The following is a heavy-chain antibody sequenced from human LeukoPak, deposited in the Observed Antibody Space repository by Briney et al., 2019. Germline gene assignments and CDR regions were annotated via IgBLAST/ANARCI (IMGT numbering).Heavy chain of an antibody. CDR2: ISGSDGST. Sequence: GGSLRLSCAASGFTFSSYAMSWVRQAPGKGLVWVSGISGSDGSTYYADSVKGRFTISRDNSKNTLYLQMNSLRAEDTAVYYCAKERSGIPAAANYWGQGTLVTVSS. D-gene: IGHD6-13*01. CDR1: GFTFSSYA. V-gene: IGHV3-23*01. CDR3: AKERSGIPAAANY. J-gene: IGHJ4*02.